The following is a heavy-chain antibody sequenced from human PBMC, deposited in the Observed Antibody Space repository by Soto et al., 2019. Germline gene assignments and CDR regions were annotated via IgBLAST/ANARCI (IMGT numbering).Heavy chain of an antibody. CDR1: GFTSSSYA. CDR2: ITSGGST. CDR3: AKKYFGESFYGMDV. J-gene: IGHJ6*02. Sequence: GGSLRLSCAASGFTSSSYAMTWVRQAPGKGLEWVSAITSGGSTYYADSVKGRFTISRDNSKNTLYLHMNSLRAEDTAVYYCAKKYFGESFYGMDVWGQGTTVTVSS. D-gene: IGHD3-10*01. V-gene: IGHV3-23*01.